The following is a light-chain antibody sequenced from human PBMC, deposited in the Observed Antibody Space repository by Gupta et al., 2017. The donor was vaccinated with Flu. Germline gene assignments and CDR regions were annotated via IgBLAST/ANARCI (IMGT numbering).Light chain of an antibody. Sequence: SVLTQPPSASGPPGQRVTISCSGSGSNIGTNYVYWYQQLQGAAPQLLIYRNNQRPSGVPDRFSGSRSGTSASLAIRGRRPDDEAGYYWATGDDNGVLFGGGTKLTVL. CDR3: ATGDDNGVL. V-gene: IGLV1-47*01. J-gene: IGLJ2*01. CDR1: GSNIGTNY. CDR2: RNN.